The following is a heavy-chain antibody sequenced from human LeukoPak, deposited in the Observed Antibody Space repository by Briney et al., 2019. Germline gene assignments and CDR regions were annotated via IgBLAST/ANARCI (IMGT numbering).Heavy chain of an antibody. CDR1: GYTFTGYY. V-gene: IGHV1-2*02. J-gene: IGHJ5*02. D-gene: IGHD2-15*01. Sequence: ASVKVSCKASGYTFTGYYMHWVRQAPGQGLEWMGWINPNSGGTNYAQKFQGRVTMTRDTSISTAYMELSRLRSDDTAVYYCARAEVVAATLSVWFDPWGQGTLVTVSS. CDR3: ARAEVVAATLSVWFDP. CDR2: INPNSGGT.